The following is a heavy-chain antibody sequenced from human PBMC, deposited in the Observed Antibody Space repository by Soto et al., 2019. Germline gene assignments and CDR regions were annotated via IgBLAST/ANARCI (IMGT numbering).Heavy chain of an antibody. CDR2: ISFDGNNI. CDR1: GFNFSFYA. CDR3: ARVGCSSIWCVTHFDI. J-gene: IGHJ4*02. V-gene: IGHV3-30-3*01. Sequence: GGSLRLSCASSGFNFSFYAMHWVRQTPGKGLEWVAVISFDGNNIYYADSVRGRFTISRDSSSSMLYLQMNNLKPEDSAIYYCARVGCSSIWCVTHFDIWGQGTLVTVSS. D-gene: IGHD2-2*01.